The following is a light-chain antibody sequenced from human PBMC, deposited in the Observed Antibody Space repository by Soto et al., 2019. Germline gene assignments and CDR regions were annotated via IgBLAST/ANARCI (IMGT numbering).Light chain of an antibody. J-gene: IGLJ3*02. CDR1: SSNIGSNT. V-gene: IGLV1-44*01. CDR3: AAWDDSLNGWV. Sequence: QSVLTQPPSASGTPGQRVTISCSGSSSNIGSNTISWYQHLPGTAPKLLIYGNNQRPSGVPDRISGSKSGTSASLAVSGLQSEDEADYYCAAWDDSLNGWVFGGGTKLTVL. CDR2: GNN.